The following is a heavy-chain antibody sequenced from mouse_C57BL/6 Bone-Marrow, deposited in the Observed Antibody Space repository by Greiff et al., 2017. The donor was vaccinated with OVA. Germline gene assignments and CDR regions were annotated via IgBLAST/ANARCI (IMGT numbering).Heavy chain of an antibody. CDR2: IDPSDSET. D-gene: IGHD3-1*01. V-gene: IGHV1-52*01. J-gene: IGHJ4*01. CDR3: ARSGRGGKDYAMDY. CDR1: GYTFTSYW. Sequence: QVQLKQPGAELVRPGSSVKLSCKASGYTFTSYWMHWVKQRPIQGLEWIGNIDPSDSETHYNQKFKDKATLTVDKSSSTAYMQLSSLTSEDSAVYYCARSGRGGKDYAMDYWGQGTSVTVSS.